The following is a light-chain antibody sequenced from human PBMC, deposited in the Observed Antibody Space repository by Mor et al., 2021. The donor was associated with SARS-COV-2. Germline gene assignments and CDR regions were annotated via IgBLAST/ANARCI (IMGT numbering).Light chain of an antibody. CDR3: QQSYSFSPFT. V-gene: IGKV1-39*01. J-gene: IGKJ3*01. CDR2: AAS. Sequence: QHKLERAPSLLIFAASSLQRGVPSRFSGSGSGTNFTLTISRLQPDDFATYYCQQSYSFSPFTFGPG.